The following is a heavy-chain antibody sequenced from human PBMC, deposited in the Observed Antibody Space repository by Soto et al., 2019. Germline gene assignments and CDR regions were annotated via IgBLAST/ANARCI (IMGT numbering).Heavy chain of an antibody. V-gene: IGHV1-18*01. Sequence: QVQLVQSGAEVKKPGASVKVSCKASGYTFIRNGISWVRQAPGLGLEWMGWISAYNGNTEYAQKFQGRVTMTTDTSTSTAYMELRNLRSDATAVYYCSRDSATLVPGVWGQGTTVTVSS. CDR1: GYTFIRNG. CDR3: SRDSATLVPGV. D-gene: IGHD3-10*01. J-gene: IGHJ6*02. CDR2: ISAYNGNT.